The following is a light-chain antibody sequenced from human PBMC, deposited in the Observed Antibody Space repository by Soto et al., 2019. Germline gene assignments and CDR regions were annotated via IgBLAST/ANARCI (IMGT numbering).Light chain of an antibody. J-gene: IGKJ2*01. CDR3: QQYNNWSPRT. Sequence: EIVMTQSPVTLSVSPGERATLSCRASQSISNHLAWYQQKPGQPPRLLIYGASTRATGIPARFSGSGSGTEFTLTISSLQSEDFAVYYCQQYNNWSPRTFGQGTKLEIK. CDR1: QSISNH. CDR2: GAS. V-gene: IGKV3-15*01.